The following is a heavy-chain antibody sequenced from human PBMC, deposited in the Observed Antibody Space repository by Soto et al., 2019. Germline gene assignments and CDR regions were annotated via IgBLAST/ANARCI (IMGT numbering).Heavy chain of an antibody. CDR3: AKDTLITTNYWYFDL. D-gene: IGHD3-22*01. V-gene: IGHV3-23*01. J-gene: IGHJ2*01. CDR2: ISGSGGST. Sequence: GGSLRLSCAASGFTFSSYAMSWVRQAPGKGLEWVSAISGSGGSTYYADSVKGRFTISRDNSKNTLYLQMNSLRAEDTDVYYCAKDTLITTNYWYFDLWGRGTLVTVSS. CDR1: GFTFSSYA.